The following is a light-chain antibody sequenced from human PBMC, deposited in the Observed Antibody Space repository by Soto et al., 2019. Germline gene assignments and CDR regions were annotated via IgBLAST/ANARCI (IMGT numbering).Light chain of an antibody. J-gene: IGKJ5*01. CDR3: QQYGSSIT. CDR2: GAS. CDR1: QSVDSSY. Sequence: EIVLTQSPGTLSLSPGERATLSCRASQSVDSSYLAWYQQKPGQAPRLLIYGASGRATGIPDRFSGSGSGTDFTLTISRLEPEDFAVYYCQQYGSSITFGQGTRLDI. V-gene: IGKV3-20*01.